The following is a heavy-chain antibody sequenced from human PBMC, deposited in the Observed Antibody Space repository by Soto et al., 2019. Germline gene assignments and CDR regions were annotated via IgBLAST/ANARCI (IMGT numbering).Heavy chain of an antibody. CDR1: GGSIPSGGYY. V-gene: IGHV4-31*03. CDR2: IYYSGFT. Sequence: LSLTCTVSGGSIPSGGYYWSWIRQHPGKGLEWIGYIYYSGFTYYNPSLKSRVTISVDTSKNQFSLKLSSVTAADTAVYYCARQTDSYYTFDAFDIWGQGTMVTVSS. J-gene: IGHJ3*02. D-gene: IGHD3-22*01. CDR3: ARQTDSYYTFDAFDI.